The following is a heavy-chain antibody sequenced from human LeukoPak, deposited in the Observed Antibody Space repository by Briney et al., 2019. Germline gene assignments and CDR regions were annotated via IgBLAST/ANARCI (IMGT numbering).Heavy chain of an antibody. D-gene: IGHD4-23*01. CDR1: GFTVSSNY. J-gene: IGHJ4*02. Sequence: GGSLRLSCAASGFTVSSNYMSWVRQAPGKGLEWASVIYSGGSTYYADSVKGRFTISRDNSKNTLYLQMNSLRAEDTAVYYCAGSFHTVVTPYFDYWGQGTLVTVSS. V-gene: IGHV3-53*01. CDR3: AGSFHTVVTPYFDY. CDR2: IYSGGST.